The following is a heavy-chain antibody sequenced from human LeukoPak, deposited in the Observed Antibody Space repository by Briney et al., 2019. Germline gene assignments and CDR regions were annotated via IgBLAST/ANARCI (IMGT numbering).Heavy chain of an antibody. J-gene: IGHJ3*02. CDR3: ARGGGRYCSSTSCPDAFDI. CDR1: GASINSGGYY. Sequence: PSETLSLTCSVSGASINSGGYYWSWVRLHPGTGLEWLGYIYNPSLRSPLTISLDTSKTQFSLKLTSVTAADTAVYYCARGGGRYCSSTSCPDAFDIWGQGTMVTVSS. CDR2: IY. D-gene: IGHD2-2*01. V-gene: IGHV4-31*01.